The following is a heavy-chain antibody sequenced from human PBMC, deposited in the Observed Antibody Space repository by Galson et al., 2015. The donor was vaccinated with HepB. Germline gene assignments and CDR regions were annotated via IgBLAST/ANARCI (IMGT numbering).Heavy chain of an antibody. V-gene: IGHV4-61*02. J-gene: IGHJ6*03. CDR1: GGSISSGSYY. Sequence: TLSLTCTVSGGSISSGSYYWSWIRQPAGKGLEWIGRIYTSGSTNYNPSLKSRVTMSVDTSKNQFSLKLSSVTAADTAVYYCAREPVQRYSGSYLILQNYYYYMDVWGKGTTVTVSS. CDR2: IYTSGST. D-gene: IGHD1-26*01. CDR3: AREPVQRYSGSYLILQNYYYYMDV.